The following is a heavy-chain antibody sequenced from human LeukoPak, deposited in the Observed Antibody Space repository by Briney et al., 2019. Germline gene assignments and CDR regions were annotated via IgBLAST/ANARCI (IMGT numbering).Heavy chain of an antibody. CDR2: ISPSGST. CDR1: GGSISSYY. J-gene: IGHJ4*02. D-gene: IGHD3-10*02. Sequence: SETLSLTCTVSGGSISSYYWSWIRQSPGKGLEWIGQISPSGSTTYSPSLKSRVTISVDKSKTQFSLKLTSVTAADTAMYYCARSPTKRVPEDYWGQGTLVTVSS. V-gene: IGHV4-4*09. CDR3: ARSPTKRVPEDY.